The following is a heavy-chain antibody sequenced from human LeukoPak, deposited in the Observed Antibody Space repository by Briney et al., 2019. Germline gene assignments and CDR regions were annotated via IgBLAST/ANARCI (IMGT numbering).Heavy chain of an antibody. CDR3: AREPGLPGPSRSNDAFDI. J-gene: IGHJ3*02. Sequence: SETLSLTCTVSGCSISSYYWSWIRQPAGKGLEWIGRIYTSGSTNYNPSLKSRVTMSVDTSKNQFPLKLSSVTAADTAVYYCAREPGLPGPSRSNDAFDIWGQGTMVTVSS. D-gene: IGHD2-8*02. V-gene: IGHV4-4*07. CDR1: GCSISSYY. CDR2: IYTSGST.